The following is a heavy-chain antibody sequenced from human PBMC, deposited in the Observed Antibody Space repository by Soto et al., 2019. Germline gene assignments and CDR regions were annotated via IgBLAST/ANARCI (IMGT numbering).Heavy chain of an antibody. Sequence: EVQLVESGGGVVRPGGSPRLSCAASGFTFDDFGMSWVREAPGKGLEWVAGINWNGATIGYADSVKGRFTISRDNAKNSLYLQMSSLRAEDTALYYCARSNYYDDYWSPYDYWGQGTLVTVPS. V-gene: IGHV3-20*04. CDR3: ARSNYYDDYWSPYDY. D-gene: IGHD3-3*01. CDR2: INWNGATI. J-gene: IGHJ4*02. CDR1: GFTFDDFG.